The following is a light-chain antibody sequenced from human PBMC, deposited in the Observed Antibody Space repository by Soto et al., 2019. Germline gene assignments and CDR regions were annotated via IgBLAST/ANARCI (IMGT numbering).Light chain of an antibody. CDR1: SSDVGGYNY. J-gene: IGLJ1*01. CDR2: DVS. V-gene: IGLV2-14*01. CDR3: SSYTSSSTPYV. Sequence: QSVLTQPASVSGSPGQSITISCTGTSSDVGGYNYVSWYQQHPGKAPKLMIYDVSNRPSGGSNRFSGSKSGNTASLTISGLQAEDEADYYCSSYTSSSTPYVFGTGTKVTVL.